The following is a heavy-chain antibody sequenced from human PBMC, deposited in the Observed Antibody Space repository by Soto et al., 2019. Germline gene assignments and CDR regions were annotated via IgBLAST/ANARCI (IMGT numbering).Heavy chain of an antibody. D-gene: IGHD3-22*01. V-gene: IGHV4-31*02. Sequence: SISSGGYYWSWIRQHPGKGLEWIGYIYYSGNTYYNPSLKRRVTISEDTSKNQFSLKLSSVTAADTAVYYCARATYYYDSSGYSDRVLDYWGQGTLVTVSS. J-gene: IGHJ4*02. CDR3: ARATYYYDSSGYSDRVLDY. CDR2: IYYSGNT. CDR1: SISSGGYY.